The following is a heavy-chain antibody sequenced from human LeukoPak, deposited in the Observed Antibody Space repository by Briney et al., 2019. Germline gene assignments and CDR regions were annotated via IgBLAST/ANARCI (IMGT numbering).Heavy chain of an antibody. CDR2: IYPGDSDT. CDR1: GYSFTPYW. J-gene: IGHJ5*02. V-gene: IGHV5-51*01. CDR3: ARQSCSGGSCYTRGSWFDP. Sequence: GESLKISCKGSGYSFTPYWIGWVRQMPGKGLEWMGIIYPGDSDTRYSPSFQGQVTISADKSISTAYLQWSSLKASDTAMYYCARQSCSGGSCYTRGSWFDPWGQGTLVTVSS. D-gene: IGHD2-15*01.